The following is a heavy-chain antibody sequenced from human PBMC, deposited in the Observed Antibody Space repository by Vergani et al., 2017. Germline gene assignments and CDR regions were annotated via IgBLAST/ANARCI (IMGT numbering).Heavy chain of an antibody. V-gene: IGHV3-23*01. D-gene: IGHD4-17*01. J-gene: IGHJ4*02. CDR3: ARLPTVTAPFDY. CDR1: GFTFSSYA. CDR2: ISGSGGST. Sequence: AASGFTFSSYAMSWVRQAPGKGLEWVSAISGSGGSTYYADSVKGRFTISRDNSKNTLYLQMNSLKASDTAMYYCARLPTVTAPFDYWGQGTLVTVSS.